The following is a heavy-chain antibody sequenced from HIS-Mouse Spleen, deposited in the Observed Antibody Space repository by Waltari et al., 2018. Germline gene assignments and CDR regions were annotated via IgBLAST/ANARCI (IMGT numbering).Heavy chain of an antibody. D-gene: IGHD6-13*01. J-gene: IGHJ2*01. CDR1: GGSISSSSYY. CDR2: IYYSGSP. CDR3: AREIPYSSSWYDWYFDL. V-gene: IGHV4-39*07. Sequence: QLQLQESGPGLVKPSETLSLTCTVSGGSISSSSYYWGWIRQPPGKGLEWIGSIYYSGSPYYHPSLKSRVTISVDTSKNQFSLKLSSVTAADTAVYYCAREIPYSSSWYDWYFDLWGRCTLVTVSS.